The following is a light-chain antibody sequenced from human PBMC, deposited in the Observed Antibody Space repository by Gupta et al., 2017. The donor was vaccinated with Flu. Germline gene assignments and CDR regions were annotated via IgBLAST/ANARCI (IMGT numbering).Light chain of an antibody. CDR3: TSYTSSSTYV. J-gene: IGLJ1*01. CDR1: SSDVGRYNR. V-gene: IGLV2-18*02. Sequence: QSALTQPPSVSGAPGQSVTISCTGTSSDVGRYNRVSWYQQSPGTVPKLMIYEVTHRPSGVPDRFTASKSGNTASLTISGLQAEDEADYYCTSYTSSSTYVFGTGTKVTVL. CDR2: EVT.